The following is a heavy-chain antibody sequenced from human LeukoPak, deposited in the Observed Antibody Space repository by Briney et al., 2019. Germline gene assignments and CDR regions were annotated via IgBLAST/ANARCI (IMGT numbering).Heavy chain of an antibody. J-gene: IGHJ5*02. CDR1: GFTFSSYA. Sequence: GGSLRLSCAASGFTFSSYAMHWVRQAPGKGLEWVAVISYDGSNKYYADSVKGRFTISRDNSKNTLYLQMNSLRAEDTAVYYCAKDLQAITMIVVVSNWFDPWGQGTLVTVSS. CDR3: AKDLQAITMIVVVSNWFDP. V-gene: IGHV3-30-3*01. CDR2: ISYDGSNK. D-gene: IGHD3-22*01.